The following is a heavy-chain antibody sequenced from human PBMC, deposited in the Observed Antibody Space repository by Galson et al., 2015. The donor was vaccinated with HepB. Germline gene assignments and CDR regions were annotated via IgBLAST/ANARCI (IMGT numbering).Heavy chain of an antibody. CDR3: ASPYYYGSSGLHAFDI. D-gene: IGHD3-22*01. Sequence: SLRLSCAASGFTFSSYDMHWVRQAPGKGLEWVALIWYDGSNKSYADSVKGRYTISRDNSKNTLYLQMNSLRAEDTAVYYCASPYYYGSSGLHAFDIWGQGTKVTVSS. J-gene: IGHJ3*02. V-gene: IGHV3-33*01. CDR2: IWYDGSNK. CDR1: GFTFSSYD.